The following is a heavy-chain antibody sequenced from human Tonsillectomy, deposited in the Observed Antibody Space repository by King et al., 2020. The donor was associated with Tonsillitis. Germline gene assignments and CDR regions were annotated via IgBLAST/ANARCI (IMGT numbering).Heavy chain of an antibody. D-gene: IGHD4-17*01. V-gene: IGHV1-69*01. CDR2: IIPIFGPA. CDR3: AREGGTTVTLFDY. Sequence: VQLVQSGAEVKKPRSSVKVSCKASGGTFSTYGLSWVRQAPGQGLEWMGGIIPIFGPANYAQKFQGRLTITADESTSTVYMELSSLKSEDTAVYYCAREGGTTVTLFDYWGQGTLVTVSS. CDR1: GGTFSTYG. J-gene: IGHJ4*02.